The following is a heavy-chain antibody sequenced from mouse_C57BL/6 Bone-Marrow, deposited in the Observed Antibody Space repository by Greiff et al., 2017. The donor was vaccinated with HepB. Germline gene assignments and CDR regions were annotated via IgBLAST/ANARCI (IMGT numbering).Heavy chain of an antibody. CDR2: IYPGDGDT. D-gene: IGHD2-4*01. J-gene: IGHJ2*01. CDR1: GYAFSSSW. Sequence: QVQLKESGPELVKPGASVKISCKASGYAFSSSWMNWVKQRPGKGLEWIGRIYPGDGDTNYNGKFKGKATLTADKSSSTAYMQLSSLTSEDAAVYFCAREDYDYDGFDYWGQGTTLTVSS. CDR3: AREDYDYDGFDY. V-gene: IGHV1-82*01.